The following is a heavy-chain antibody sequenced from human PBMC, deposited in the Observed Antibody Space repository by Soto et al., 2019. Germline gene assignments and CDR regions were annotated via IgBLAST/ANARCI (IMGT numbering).Heavy chain of an antibody. CDR3: ARIGPYCGGDCYPDFDF. J-gene: IGHJ4*02. CDR1: GFTFNTHG. CDR2: VSGSGGGT. D-gene: IGHD2-21*02. V-gene: IGHV3-23*01. Sequence: PGGSLRLSCAASGFTFNTHGMTWVRQAPGKGLEWVSTVSGSGGGTYYADSVKGRFTISRVNSKNTMYLQMSNLRAEDTAVYFCARIGPYCGGDCYPDFDFWGLGTPVTVSS.